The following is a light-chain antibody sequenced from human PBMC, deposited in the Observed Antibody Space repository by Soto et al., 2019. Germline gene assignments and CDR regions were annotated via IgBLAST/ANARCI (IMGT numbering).Light chain of an antibody. CDR3: QQYGSSGK. J-gene: IGKJ1*01. CDR2: GAS. Sequence: EMVITQGPGTLSLSQGERANLSCMASQSVSSNYLAWYQQKPGQAPRLLIYGASNRATGIPDRFSGSGSGTDFTLTISRLEPEDFAVYYCQQYGSSGKFGQGTKVDIK. CDR1: QSVSSNY. V-gene: IGKV3-20*01.